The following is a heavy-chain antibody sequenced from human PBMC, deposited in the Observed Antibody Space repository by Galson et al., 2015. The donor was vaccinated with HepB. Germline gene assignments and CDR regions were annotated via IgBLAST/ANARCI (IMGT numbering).Heavy chain of an antibody. Sequence: QSGAEVKKPGESLRISCKGSGYSFTSYWISWVRQMPGKGLEWMGRIDPSDSYTNYSPSFQGHVTISADKSISTAYLQWSSLKASDAAVYYCARIAVAENWFDPWGQGTLVTVSS. CDR2: IDPSDSYT. J-gene: IGHJ5*02. CDR1: GYSFTSYW. CDR3: ARIAVAENWFDP. D-gene: IGHD6-19*01. V-gene: IGHV5-10-1*01.